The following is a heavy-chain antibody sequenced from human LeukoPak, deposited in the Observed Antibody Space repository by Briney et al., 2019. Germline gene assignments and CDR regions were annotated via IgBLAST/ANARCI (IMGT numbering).Heavy chain of an antibody. CDR1: GGTFSSYA. CDR2: IIPIFGTA. V-gene: IGHV1-69*05. J-gene: IGHJ6*04. CDR3: ARARAPIPGTTFLDV. Sequence: ASVKVSCKASGGTFSSYAISWVRQAPGQGLEWMGVIIPIFGTANYAHKFQGRVTITTDESTSTAYMELSSLRSEDTAVYYCARARAPIPGTTFLDVWGKGTTVTVSS. D-gene: IGHD1-7*01.